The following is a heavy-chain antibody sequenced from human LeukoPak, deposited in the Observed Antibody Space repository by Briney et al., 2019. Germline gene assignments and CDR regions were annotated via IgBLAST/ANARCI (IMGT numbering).Heavy chain of an antibody. CDR3: ARISETAIIEAAEDL. Sequence: GGSLRLSCAASGFTFSDYYMSWIRQAPGKGLEWLSYISRNSRTTFYAESVKGRFTISRDNAKNSLYLQLNSLRADDTAVYYCARISETAIIEAAEDLWGQGALVTVSS. J-gene: IGHJ4*02. V-gene: IGHV3-11*01. CDR2: ISRNSRTT. CDR1: GFTFSDYY. D-gene: IGHD6-13*01.